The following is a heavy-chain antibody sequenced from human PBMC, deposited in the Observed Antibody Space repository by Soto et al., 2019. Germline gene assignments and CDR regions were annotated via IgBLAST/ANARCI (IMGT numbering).Heavy chain of an antibody. Sequence: GGSLRLSCAASGFTFSSYSMNWVRQAPGKGLEWVSSISSSSSYIYYADSVKGRFTISRDNAKNSLYLQMNSLRAEDTAVYYCARDAAAPYYYYYGMDVWGQGTKVTVSS. CDR3: ARDAAAPYYYYYGMDV. V-gene: IGHV3-21*01. CDR2: ISSSSSYI. CDR1: GFTFSSYS. D-gene: IGHD6-13*01. J-gene: IGHJ6*02.